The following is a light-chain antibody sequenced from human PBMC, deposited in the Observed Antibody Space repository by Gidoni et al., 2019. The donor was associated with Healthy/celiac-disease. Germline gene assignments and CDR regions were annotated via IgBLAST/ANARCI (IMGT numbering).Light chain of an antibody. J-gene: IGKJ4*01. CDR3: QQRSNWPLT. Sequence: EIVLTQSPDTLSLSPGERATLSCRASQSVSSYLAWYQQKPGQAPRLLIYDASNRATGIPARFSGSGSGTDFTLTISSLEPEDFAVYYCQQRSNWPLTFGGXTKVEIK. V-gene: IGKV3-11*01. CDR1: QSVSSY. CDR2: DAS.